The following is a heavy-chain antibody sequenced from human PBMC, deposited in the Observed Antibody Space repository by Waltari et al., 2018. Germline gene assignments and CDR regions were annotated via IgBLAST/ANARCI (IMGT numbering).Heavy chain of an antibody. D-gene: IGHD5-18*01. CDR3: ANGYSGYHNY. Sequence: QVQLVQSGAEVKKPGASVKVSCKVSGYTLTELSMHWVRQAPGKGLEWIGGFDPEDGETIYAQKFPGRVPMTEDTSTDPAYMELSSLRSEDTAVYYCANGYSGYHNYWGPGTLVTVSS. J-gene: IGHJ4*02. CDR1: GYTLTELS. CDR2: FDPEDGET. V-gene: IGHV1-24*01.